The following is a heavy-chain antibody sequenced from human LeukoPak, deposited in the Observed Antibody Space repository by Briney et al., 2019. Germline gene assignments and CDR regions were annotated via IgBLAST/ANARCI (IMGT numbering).Heavy chain of an antibody. CDR1: GYTFTSYA. Sequence: VSVKVSCKASGYTFTSYAMHWVRQAPGQRLEWMGWINAGNGNTKYSQKFQGRVTMTRDTSTSTVYMELSSLRSEDTAVYYCAREWELRLDYWGQGTLVTVSS. V-gene: IGHV1-3*01. D-gene: IGHD1-26*01. CDR3: AREWELRLDY. J-gene: IGHJ4*02. CDR2: INAGNGNT.